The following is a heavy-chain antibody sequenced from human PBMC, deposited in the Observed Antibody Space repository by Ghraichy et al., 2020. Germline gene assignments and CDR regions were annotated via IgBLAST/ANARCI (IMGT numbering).Heavy chain of an antibody. CDR3: ARDHDDDYGETEWFDP. Sequence: GESLNISCAASGFTFSSYWMSWVRQAPGKGLEWVANIKQDGSEKYYVDSVKGRFTISRDNAKNSLYLQMNSLRAEDTAVYYCARDHDDDYGETEWFDPWGQGTLVTVSS. V-gene: IGHV3-7*03. D-gene: IGHD4-17*01. CDR2: IKQDGSEK. J-gene: IGHJ5*02. CDR1: GFTFSSYW.